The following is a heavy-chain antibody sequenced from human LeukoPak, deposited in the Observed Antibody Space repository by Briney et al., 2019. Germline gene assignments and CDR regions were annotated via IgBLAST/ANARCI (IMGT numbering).Heavy chain of an antibody. CDR1: GFTFSDYY. V-gene: IGHV3-11*01. CDR2: ISSSGSTI. D-gene: IGHD4-17*01. J-gene: IGHJ4*02. CDR3: AREKEELAFTVTKRPLDY. Sequence: PGGSLRLSCAASGFTFSDYYMSWIRQAPGKGLEWVSYISSSGSTIYYADSVKGRFTISGDNAKNSLYLQMNSLRAEDTAVYYCAREKEELAFTVTKRPLDYWGQGTLVTVSS.